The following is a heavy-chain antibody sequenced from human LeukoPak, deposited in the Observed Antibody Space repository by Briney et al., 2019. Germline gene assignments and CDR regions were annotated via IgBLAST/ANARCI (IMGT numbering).Heavy chain of an antibody. CDR1: VGTFTTYA. J-gene: IGHJ4*02. CDR3: ARVPQGSSWPYYFDY. CDR2: IVPILGTA. Sequence: SVRVSCTASVGTFTTYAISWVRQAPGQGREWVGRIVPILGTANYAQNFQGRVTITADRSTTTAYMELSSLRSEDTALYYCARVPQGSSWPYYFDYWGQGTLVTVSS. V-gene: IGHV1-69*04. D-gene: IGHD6-13*01.